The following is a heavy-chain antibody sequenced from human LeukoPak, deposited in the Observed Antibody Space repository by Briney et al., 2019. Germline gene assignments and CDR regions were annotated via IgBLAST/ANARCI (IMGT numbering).Heavy chain of an antibody. CDR1: GFTFSSYS. D-gene: IGHD6-13*01. CDR2: ISSSSSYI. CDR3: ARSGYSSSWYALDY. V-gene: IGHV3-21*01. J-gene: IGHJ4*02. Sequence: AGGSLRLSCAASGFTFSSYSMNWVRQAPGRGLEWVSSISSSSSYIYYADSVKGRFTISRDNAKNSLYLQMNSLRAEDTAVYYCARSGYSSSWYALDYWGQGTLVTDSS.